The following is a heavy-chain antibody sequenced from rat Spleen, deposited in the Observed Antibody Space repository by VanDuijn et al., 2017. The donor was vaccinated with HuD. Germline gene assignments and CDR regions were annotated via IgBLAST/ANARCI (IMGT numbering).Heavy chain of an antibody. V-gene: IGHV5-31*01. J-gene: IGHJ4*01. Sequence: EVQLVESGGGLVQPGRSLKLSCVASGFTFNNYWMTWIRQAPGKGLEWVASITNTGGSTYYPDSVKGRFTISRDNAKSTLYLQMNSLRSEDTATYYCTRERYTTDYYYSYVMDAWGQGASVTVSS. D-gene: IGHD1-6*01. CDR3: TRERYTTDYYYSYVMDA. CDR2: ITNTGGST. CDR1: GFTFNNYW.